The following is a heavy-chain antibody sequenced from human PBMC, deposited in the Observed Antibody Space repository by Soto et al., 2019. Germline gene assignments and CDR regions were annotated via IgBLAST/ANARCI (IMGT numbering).Heavy chain of an antibody. CDR1: GFTFSSYA. V-gene: IGHV3-23*01. CDR3: AKTYGSGRHYYYYMDV. D-gene: IGHD3-10*01. J-gene: IGHJ6*03. CDR2: ISGSGGST. Sequence: GGSLRLSCAASGFTFSSYAMSWVRQAPGKGLEWVSAISGSGGSTYYADSVKGRFTISRDNSKNTLYLQMNSLRAEDTAVYYCAKTYGSGRHYYYYMDVWGKGTTVTVSS.